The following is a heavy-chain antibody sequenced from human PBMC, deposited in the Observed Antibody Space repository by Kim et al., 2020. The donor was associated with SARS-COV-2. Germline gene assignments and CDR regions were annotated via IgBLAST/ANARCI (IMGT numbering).Heavy chain of an antibody. Sequence: GGSLRLSCAASGFTFSSYAMSWVRQAPGKGLEWVSAISGSGGSTYYADSVKGRFTISRDNSKNTLYLQMNSLRAEDTAVYYCASGPAGLYPVPYYFDYWGQGTLVTVSS. D-gene: IGHD2-2*02. V-gene: IGHV3-23*01. CDR2: ISGSGGST. CDR1: GFTFSSYA. J-gene: IGHJ4*02. CDR3: ASGPAGLYPVPYYFDY.